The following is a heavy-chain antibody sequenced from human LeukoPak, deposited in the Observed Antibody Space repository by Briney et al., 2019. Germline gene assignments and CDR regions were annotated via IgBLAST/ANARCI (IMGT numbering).Heavy chain of an antibody. CDR1: AFTFSDYS. D-gene: IGHD1-26*01. J-gene: IGHJ4*02. V-gene: IGHV3-48*01. Sequence: GGSLRLSCAASAFTFSDYSMNWVRQAPGKGLEWISYISGRSSTIYYADCVRGRFTISRDNAKNSMYLQMNSLRAEDTAVYYCARDLLTSGSYFFDYWGQGTLVTVSS. CDR3: ARDLLTSGSYFFDY. CDR2: ISGRSSTI.